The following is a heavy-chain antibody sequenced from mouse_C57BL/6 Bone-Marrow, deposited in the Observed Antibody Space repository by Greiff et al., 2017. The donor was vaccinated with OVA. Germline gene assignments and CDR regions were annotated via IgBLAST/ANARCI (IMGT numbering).Heavy chain of an antibody. J-gene: IGHJ1*03. CDR2: FHPYNDDT. CDR3: ARGTYYGSSYWYFDV. Sequence: VQRVESGAELVKPGASVKMSCKASGYTFTTYPIEWMKQNHGKSLEWIGNFHPYNDDTKYNEKFKGKATLTVEKSSSTVYFELSRLTSDDSAVYYCARGTYYGSSYWYFDVWGTGTTVTVSS. CDR1: GYTFTTYP. V-gene: IGHV1-47*01. D-gene: IGHD1-1*01.